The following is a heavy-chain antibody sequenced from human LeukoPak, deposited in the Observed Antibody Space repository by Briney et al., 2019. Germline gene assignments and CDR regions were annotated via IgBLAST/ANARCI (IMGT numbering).Heavy chain of an antibody. CDR2: ISGSGLSI. J-gene: IGHJ4*02. Sequence: GGSLRLSCAASAFTFNNYEMNWIRQAPGKGLEWVSYISGSGLSIYYADSVKGRFTISRDNAKNSLYLQMNSLRVEDTAVYYCARDPRGPTGYDHSGRDSFDYWGQGTLVTVSS. CDR3: ARDPRGPTGYDHSGRDSFDY. V-gene: IGHV3-48*03. CDR1: AFTFNNYE. D-gene: IGHD3-22*01.